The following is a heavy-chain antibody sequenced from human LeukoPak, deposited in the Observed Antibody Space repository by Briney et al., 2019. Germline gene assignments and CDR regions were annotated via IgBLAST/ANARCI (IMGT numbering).Heavy chain of an antibody. CDR2: IYPGDSDT. V-gene: IGHV5-51*01. CDR1: GYRFTSYW. CDR3: ARHRGDIGDV. Sequence: GESLQISCEGSGYRFTSYWIGWVRQLPGKGLEWMGIIYPGDSDTRYSPSFQGQVTISADKSISTAYLQWSSLKASDTAMYYCARHRGDIGDVWGQGTTVTVSS. D-gene: IGHD5-12*01. J-gene: IGHJ6*02.